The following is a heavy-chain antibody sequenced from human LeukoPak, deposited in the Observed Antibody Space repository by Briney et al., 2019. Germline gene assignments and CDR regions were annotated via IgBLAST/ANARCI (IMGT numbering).Heavy chain of an antibody. V-gene: IGHV4-39*01. CDR1: GGSISSSSYY. CDR2: MYYSGST. Sequence: SETLSLTCTVSGGSISSSSYYWGRIRQPPGKGLEWIGTMYYSGSTYYNPSLKSRVTISVDTSKNQFSLKVSSVTAADTAVYYCARLPSSGWLRYYFDYWGQGTLVTVSS. D-gene: IGHD6-19*01. CDR3: ARLPSSGWLRYYFDY. J-gene: IGHJ4*02.